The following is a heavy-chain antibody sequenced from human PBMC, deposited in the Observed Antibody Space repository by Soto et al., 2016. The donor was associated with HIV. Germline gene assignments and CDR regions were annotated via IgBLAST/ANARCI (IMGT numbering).Heavy chain of an antibody. V-gene: IGHV3-23*01. D-gene: IGHD3-10*01. CDR1: GFTFSSYA. Sequence: EVQLLESGGGLVQPGGSLRLSCAASGFTFSSYAMNWVRQAPGKGLEWVSVISGGGNSPFYADSVKGRFTISRDNSKNTLYLQMNSLRAEDTAVYYCAKNYGSGYLDYWGQGTLVTVSS. J-gene: IGHJ4*02. CDR3: AKNYGSGYLDY. CDR2: ISGGGNSP.